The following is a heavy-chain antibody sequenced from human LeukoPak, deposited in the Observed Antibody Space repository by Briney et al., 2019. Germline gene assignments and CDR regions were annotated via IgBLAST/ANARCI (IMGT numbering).Heavy chain of an antibody. Sequence: SETLSLTCTVSGGSISSSSYYWGWIRQPPGKGLEWIGSIFYSGSTYYNPSLKSRVTISVDTSKNQFSLKLSSVTAADTAVYYCARLSAKGKWFDPWGQGTLVTVSS. V-gene: IGHV4-39*01. CDR3: ARLSAKGKWFDP. CDR2: IFYSGST. J-gene: IGHJ5*02. D-gene: IGHD2-15*01. CDR1: GGSISSSSYY.